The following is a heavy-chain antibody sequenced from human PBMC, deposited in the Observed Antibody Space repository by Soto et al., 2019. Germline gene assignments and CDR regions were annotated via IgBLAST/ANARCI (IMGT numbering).Heavy chain of an antibody. CDR3: ARSSGWYCFDY. Sequence: EVQLVETGGGLIQPGGSLRLSCAASGFTDSRNYMTWVRQAPGKGLEWVSVIYSGGSTYYADSVKGRFSISRDNSRDTLDLQMNSLRAEDTAVYYGARSSGWYCFDYWGQGTLVTVSS. D-gene: IGHD6-19*01. CDR1: GFTDSRNY. V-gene: IGHV3-53*02. J-gene: IGHJ4*02. CDR2: IYSGGST.